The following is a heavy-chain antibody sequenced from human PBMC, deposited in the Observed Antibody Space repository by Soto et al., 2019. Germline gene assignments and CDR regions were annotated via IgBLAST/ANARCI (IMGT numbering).Heavy chain of an antibody. D-gene: IGHD2-15*01. J-gene: IGHJ4*02. CDR2: ISSSGGTI. V-gene: IGHV3-11*01. Sequence: PGGSLSLSCGASGFTFSGDDMNWIRQAPGKGLEWVSYISSSGGTIYYADSVKGRFTISRDNAKNSLFLQMNSLRADDTAVYYFARASSQRAPWSAYWGQGTLVTVSS. CDR1: GFTFSGDD. CDR3: ARASSQRAPWSAY.